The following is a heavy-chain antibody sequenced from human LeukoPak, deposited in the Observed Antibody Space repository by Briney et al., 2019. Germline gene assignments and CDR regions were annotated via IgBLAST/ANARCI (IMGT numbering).Heavy chain of an antibody. CDR1: GGSISSYY. Sequence: SETLSLTCTVSGGSISSYYWSWTRQPAGKGLEWIGRIYTSGSTNYNPSLKSRVTISVDTSKNQFSLKLSSVTAADTAVYYCARGSGWLNYYYYGMDVWGQGTTVTVSS. V-gene: IGHV4-4*07. CDR3: ARGSGWLNYYYYGMDV. J-gene: IGHJ6*02. D-gene: IGHD6-19*01. CDR2: IYTSGST.